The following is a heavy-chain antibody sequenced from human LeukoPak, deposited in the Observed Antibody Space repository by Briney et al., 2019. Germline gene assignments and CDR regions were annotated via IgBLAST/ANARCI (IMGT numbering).Heavy chain of an antibody. V-gene: IGHV1-2*02. CDR2: INPSSGVI. CDR3: AREAGYSNGLDY. J-gene: IGHJ4*02. Sequence: GASVKVSCKASGYSLTAYYMYWVRQAPGQGRERMGWINPSSGVIKYAQKFQGRVTMTRDTSISTAYMELSRLSSDDTAVYYCAREAGYSNGLDYWGQGTLVTVSS. CDR1: GYSLTAYY. D-gene: IGHD6-25*01.